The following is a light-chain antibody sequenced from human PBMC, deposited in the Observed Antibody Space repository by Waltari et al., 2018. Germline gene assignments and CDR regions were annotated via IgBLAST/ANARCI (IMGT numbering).Light chain of an antibody. V-gene: IGLV3-1*01. CDR2: AET. Sequence: SYELTQPPSVSVSPGQTARITCSGNKLGDKYASWYQQRPGQSPVMVIYAETKRPSGSPERFSGSNSGNTATLTISGTQAMDEADYYCQAWDSSTVVFGGGTKLTVL. CDR1: KLGDKY. J-gene: IGLJ2*01. CDR3: QAWDSSTVV.